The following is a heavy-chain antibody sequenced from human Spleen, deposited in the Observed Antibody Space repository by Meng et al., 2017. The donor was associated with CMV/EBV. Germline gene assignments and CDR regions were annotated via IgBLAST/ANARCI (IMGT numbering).Heavy chain of an antibody. V-gene: IGHV1-2*02. CDR2: INPNSGGT. J-gene: IGHJ4*02. CDR1: GYTFTGYY. D-gene: IGHD2-21*01. CDR3: ARVVLAYCGGDCSWDY. Sequence: ASVKVSCKASGYTFTGYYMHWVRQAPGQGLEWMGWINPNSGGTHYTQKFQGRVTMTRDKSISTAYMEVTRLRADDTAVDYCARVVLAYCGGDCSWDYWGQGTLVTVSS.